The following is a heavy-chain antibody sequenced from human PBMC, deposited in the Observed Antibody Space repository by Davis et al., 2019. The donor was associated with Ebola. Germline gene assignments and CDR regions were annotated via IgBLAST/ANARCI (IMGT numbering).Heavy chain of an antibody. J-gene: IGHJ6*02. CDR2: ISCSGKNH. Sequence: AGSLRLACAVSTVFFAGFALAWVRQGPGRWLEWVRRISCSGKNHFHADSVKGRFNISRDNYEKMLYLQMNDLRVDDTATYFCAALKPMLSTDVWGQGVAVTVS. CDR3: AALKPMLSTDV. CDR1: TVFFAGFA. D-gene: IGHD1-14*01. V-gene: IGHV3-23*01.